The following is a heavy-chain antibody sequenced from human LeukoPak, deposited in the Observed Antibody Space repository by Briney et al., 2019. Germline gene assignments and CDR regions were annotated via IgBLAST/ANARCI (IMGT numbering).Heavy chain of an antibody. CDR2: IKNKTNGGTT. CDR3: AKSRYYYDSSGALPFDY. CDR1: GFTFSSYW. J-gene: IGHJ4*02. D-gene: IGHD3-22*01. Sequence: GSLRLSCAASGFTFSSYWMTWVRQAPGKGLEWVGHIKNKTNGGTTDYAAPVKGRFIISRDDSKNTLYLQMNSLRAEDTAVYYCAKSRYYYDSSGALPFDYWGQGTLVTVSS. V-gene: IGHV3-15*01.